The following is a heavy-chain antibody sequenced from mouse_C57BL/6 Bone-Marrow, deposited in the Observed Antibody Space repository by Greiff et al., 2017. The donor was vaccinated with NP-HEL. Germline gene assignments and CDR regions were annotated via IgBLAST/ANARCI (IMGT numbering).Heavy chain of an antibody. CDR1: GYTFTEYT. CDR2: FYPGSGSI. Sequence: QVQLQQSGAELVKPGASVKLSCKASGYTFTEYTIHWVKQRSGQGLEWIGWFYPGSGSIKYNEKFKDKATLTADKSSSTVYMELSRVTSEDSAVYFCARHEDDWGGHYYAMDYWGQGTSVTVSS. CDR3: ARHEDDWGGHYYAMDY. J-gene: IGHJ4*01. D-gene: IGHD4-1*01. V-gene: IGHV1-62-2*01.